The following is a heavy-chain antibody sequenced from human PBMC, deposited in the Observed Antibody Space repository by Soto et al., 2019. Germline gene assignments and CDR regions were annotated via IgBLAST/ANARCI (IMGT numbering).Heavy chain of an antibody. J-gene: IGHJ4*02. Sequence: TGGSLRLSCAASGFTFSDYYMSWIRQAPGKGLECVSYIRSGGSTIYYADSVKGRFTISRDNAKNSLYLQMNGLRAEDTAVYYCARTGPPLHYWGPGTLVTASP. CDR1: GFTFSDYY. CDR2: IRSGGSTI. V-gene: IGHV3-11*01. CDR3: ARTGPPLHY. D-gene: IGHD3-10*01.